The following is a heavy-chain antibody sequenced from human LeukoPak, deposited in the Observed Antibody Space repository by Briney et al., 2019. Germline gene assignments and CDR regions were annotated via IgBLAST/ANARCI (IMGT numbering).Heavy chain of an antibody. Sequence: ASVKVSCKASGYTFTGYYIHWVRQAPGQGLEWMGWINPNSGGTNYAQKFQGRVTMPRDTSISTAYMELSRLRSDDTAVYYCARDNGMVRGVILYYFDYWGQGTLVTVSS. J-gene: IGHJ4*02. CDR1: GYTFTGYY. CDR2: INPNSGGT. V-gene: IGHV1-2*02. CDR3: ARDNGMVRGVILYYFDY. D-gene: IGHD3-10*01.